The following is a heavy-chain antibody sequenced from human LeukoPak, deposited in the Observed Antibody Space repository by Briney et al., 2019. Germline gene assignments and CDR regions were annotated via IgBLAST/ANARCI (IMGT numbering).Heavy chain of an antibody. CDR1: GGSISTYY. V-gene: IGHV4-59*01. Sequence: SETLSLTCTVSGGSISTYYWSWIRLPPGKRLEWIAYIYFTGRTQYNPSLKSRVTISEDTSKNQFSLRLSSVTPADTAVYYCARGGYDSDFDYWGQGTLVTVSS. CDR2: IYFTGRT. D-gene: IGHD3-3*01. CDR3: ARGGYDSDFDY. J-gene: IGHJ4*02.